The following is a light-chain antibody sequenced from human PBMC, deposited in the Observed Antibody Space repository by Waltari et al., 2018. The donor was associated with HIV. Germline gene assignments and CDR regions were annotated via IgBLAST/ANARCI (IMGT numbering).Light chain of an antibody. CDR1: QNVLYSSNNKNY. J-gene: IGKJ1*01. CDR3: QQYLNTPWT. CDR2: WEP. Sequence: DIVMTQSPDSLAVSLGERATINCKSSQNVLYSSNNKNYLAWYQQKPRQPTKLLSYWEPTRASGVPERVSGSGSGTDFTLSISSLQAEDVAIYYCQQYLNTPWTFGQGTKVEVK. V-gene: IGKV4-1*01.